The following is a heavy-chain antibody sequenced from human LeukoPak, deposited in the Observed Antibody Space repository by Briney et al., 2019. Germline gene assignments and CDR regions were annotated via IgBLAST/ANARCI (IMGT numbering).Heavy chain of an antibody. Sequence: GGSLRLSCAASGFTVSSNYMSWVRQAPGKGLEWVSVIYSGGSTYYADSVKGRFTISRGNSKNTLYLQMNSLRAEDTAVYYCARAMVRGGKSFDYWGQGTLVTVSS. J-gene: IGHJ4*02. CDR1: GFTVSSNY. CDR2: IYSGGST. V-gene: IGHV3-53*01. CDR3: ARAMVRGGKSFDY. D-gene: IGHD3-10*01.